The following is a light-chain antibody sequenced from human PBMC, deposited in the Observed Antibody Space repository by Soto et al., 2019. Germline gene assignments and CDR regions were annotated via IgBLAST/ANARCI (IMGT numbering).Light chain of an antibody. CDR1: QSVSSSY. Sequence: EIVLTQSPVTLSLSPGERATLSCRASQSVSSSYLAWYQQKPGQAPSLLIYGASSRATGIPDRFSGSGSGTDFTLTISRLEPEDFAVYYCQQYGSSPGTFGQGTKVDIK. J-gene: IGKJ1*01. V-gene: IGKV3-20*01. CDR2: GAS. CDR3: QQYGSSPGT.